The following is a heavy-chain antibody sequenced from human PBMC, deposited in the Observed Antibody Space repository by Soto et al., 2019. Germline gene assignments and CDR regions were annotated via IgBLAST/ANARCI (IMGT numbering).Heavy chain of an antibody. CDR1: GGTCSSYA. D-gene: IGHD3-10*01. Sequence: SVKVSCKASGGTCSSYAISWVRQAPGQGLEWMGGIIPIFGTANYAQKFQGRVTITADESTSTAYMELSSLRSEDTAVYYCARLYYYGSGSYYNDSGDPEXVTYYYYYGLXVCGQGTTVXVSS. J-gene: IGHJ6*02. CDR3: ARLYYYGSGSYYNDSGDPEXVTYYYYYGLXV. CDR2: IIPIFGTA. V-gene: IGHV1-69*13.